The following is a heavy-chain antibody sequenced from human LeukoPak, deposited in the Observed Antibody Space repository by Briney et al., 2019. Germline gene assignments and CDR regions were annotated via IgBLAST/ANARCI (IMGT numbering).Heavy chain of an antibody. CDR2: IIPIFGTA. CDR3: AREPNYYDSSGLNRFDP. J-gene: IGHJ5*02. V-gene: IGHV1-69*01. CDR1: GGTFSSYA. D-gene: IGHD3-22*01. Sequence: ASVKVSCTASGGTFSSYAISWVRQAPGQGLEWMGGIIPIFGTANYAQKFQGRVTITADESTSTAYMELSSLRSEDTAVHYCAREPNYYDSSGLNRFDPWDQGTLVTVSS.